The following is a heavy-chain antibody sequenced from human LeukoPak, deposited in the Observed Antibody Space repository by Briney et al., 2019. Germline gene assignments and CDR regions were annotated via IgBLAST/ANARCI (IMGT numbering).Heavy chain of an antibody. CDR2: ISGSGGST. CDR3: AKDRELELAFDY. V-gene: IGHV3-23*01. CDR1: GFTSSSYA. J-gene: IGHJ4*02. D-gene: IGHD1-7*01. Sequence: GGSLRLSCAASGFTSSSYAMSWVRQAPGKGLEWVSVISGSGGSTYYADSVKGRFTISRDNSKNTLYLQMNSLRAEDTAVYYCAKDRELELAFDYWGQGTLVTVSS.